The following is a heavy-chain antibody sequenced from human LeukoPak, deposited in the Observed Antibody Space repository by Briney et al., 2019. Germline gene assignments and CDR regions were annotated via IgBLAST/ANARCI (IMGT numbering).Heavy chain of an antibody. CDR2: ISFDGNEK. J-gene: IGHJ4*02. Sequence: PGGSLRLSCAASGFSFSSYAMHWVRQAPGKGLEWVTLISFDGNEKYYAGSVKGRFTISRDNSKNTLNLQMNSLRAEDAAVYYCAKARGYSGYDYFDYWGQGTLVTVSS. CDR3: AKARGYSGYDYFDY. CDR1: GFSFSSYA. V-gene: IGHV3-30*18. D-gene: IGHD5-12*01.